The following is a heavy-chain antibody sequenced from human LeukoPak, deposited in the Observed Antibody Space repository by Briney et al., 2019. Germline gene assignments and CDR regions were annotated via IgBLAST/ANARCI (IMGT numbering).Heavy chain of an antibody. CDR2: IWSDGTKE. CDR1: GFAFGIYG. V-gene: IGHV3-33*01. CDR3: VRDRNNNYFDY. D-gene: IGHD1-14*01. J-gene: IGHJ4*02. Sequence: PGGSLRLSCAASGFAFGIYGMRWVRQAPGKGLEWVAFIWSDGTKEFYADSVKGRFTISRDNSNNTVYLHMNSLKAEDTALYYCVRDRNNNYFDYWGQGTLLTASS.